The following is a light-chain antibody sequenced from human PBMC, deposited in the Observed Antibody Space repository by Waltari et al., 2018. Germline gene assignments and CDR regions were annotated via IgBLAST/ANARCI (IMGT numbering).Light chain of an antibody. CDR2: HAS. CDR3: QHYVSLPVT. CDR1: QSISKY. J-gene: IGKJ1*01. Sequence: EIVLTQSPGTLSLSSGERATLSCRTSQSISKYLAWYHQKPGHALRLLIYHASSRAPGIPDRFSGSGSGTDFSLTISRLEPEDFAVYYCQHYVSLPVTFGQGTKVEIK. V-gene: IGKV3-20*01.